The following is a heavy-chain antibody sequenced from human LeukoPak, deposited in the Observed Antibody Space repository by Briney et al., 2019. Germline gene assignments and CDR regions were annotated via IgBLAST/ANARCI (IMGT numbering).Heavy chain of an antibody. D-gene: IGHD1-14*01. J-gene: IGHJ4*02. CDR1: GFIFSSYS. CDR3: ARDRKRPNRFGY. Sequence: PGGSLRLSCAASGFIFSSYSMNWVRQAPGKGLEWVSSISSSSSYIYYADSVKGRFTISRDNAKNSLYLQMNSLIAEDTAVYYCARDRKRPNRFGYWGQGTLVTVSS. V-gene: IGHV3-21*01. CDR2: ISSSSSYI.